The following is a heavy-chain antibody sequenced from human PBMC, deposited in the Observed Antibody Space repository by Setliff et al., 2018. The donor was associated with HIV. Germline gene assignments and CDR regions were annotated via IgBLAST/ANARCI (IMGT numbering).Heavy chain of an antibody. D-gene: IGHD3-16*01. J-gene: IGHJ5*02. CDR2: RSDSGST. V-gene: IGHV4-34*01. CDR1: GGSFSGYY. Sequence: PSETLSLTCAVYGGSFSGYYWSWIRQSPRNRLEWIGERSDSGSTNYNPSLRSRVTISMDTSKNQFSLRLSYVTAADTAMYYCARGTKFGWGRWFDPWGQGTPVTVSS. CDR3: ARGTKFGWGRWFDP.